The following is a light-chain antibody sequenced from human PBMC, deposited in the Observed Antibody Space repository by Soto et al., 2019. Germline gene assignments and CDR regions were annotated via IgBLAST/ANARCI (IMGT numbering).Light chain of an antibody. V-gene: IGKV3-15*01. CDR3: QHYSNWPPT. J-gene: IGKJ3*01. CDR1: ESVHRN. Sequence: EMVMTQSPATLSLSPGERVTLSCRASESVHRNLAWYQQKPGRGPSLLIYYASSRATGVPDRFTGSGSGTEFTLTISSLQSEDFGVYHCQHYSNWPPTFGPGTKVEIK. CDR2: YAS.